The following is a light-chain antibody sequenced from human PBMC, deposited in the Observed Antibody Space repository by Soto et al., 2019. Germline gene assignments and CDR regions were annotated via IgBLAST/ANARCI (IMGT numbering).Light chain of an antibody. CDR3: QKYDTAPQT. Sequence: DIQMTQSPSSLSASVGDTVTITCRASQGIIDYLAWYQQRPGKVPKLLIYAASTLQTGVPSRFIGIGAGSDFTLTISSLHPEDVGSYYCQKYDTAPQTFVHGTRVEIK. CDR2: AAS. V-gene: IGKV1-27*01. J-gene: IGKJ1*01. CDR1: QGIIDY.